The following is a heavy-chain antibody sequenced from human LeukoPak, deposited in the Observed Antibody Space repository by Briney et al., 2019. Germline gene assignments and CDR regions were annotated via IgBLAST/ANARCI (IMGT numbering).Heavy chain of an antibody. CDR2: IILIFGTA. CDR3: AREVWQLGLYYMDV. CDR1: GGTFSSYA. V-gene: IGHV1-69*13. D-gene: IGHD6-13*01. Sequence: SVKVSCKASGGTFSSYAISWVRQAPGQGLEWMGGIILIFGTANYAQKFQGRVTITADESTSTAYMELSSLRSEDTAVYYCAREVWQLGLYYMDVWGKGTTVTVSS. J-gene: IGHJ6*03.